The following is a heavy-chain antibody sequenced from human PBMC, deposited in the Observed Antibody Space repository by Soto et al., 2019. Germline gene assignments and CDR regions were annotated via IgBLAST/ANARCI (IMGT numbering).Heavy chain of an antibody. CDR1: GFTVSSNY. Sequence: GGSLRLSCAASGFTVSSNYMSWVRQAPGKGLEWVSVIYSGGSTYYADSVKGRFTISRHNSKNTLYLQMNSLRAEDTAVYYCARDQEGLYYYYMDVWGKGTTVTVSS. CDR2: IYSGGST. V-gene: IGHV3-53*04. J-gene: IGHJ6*03. CDR3: ARDQEGLYYYYMDV.